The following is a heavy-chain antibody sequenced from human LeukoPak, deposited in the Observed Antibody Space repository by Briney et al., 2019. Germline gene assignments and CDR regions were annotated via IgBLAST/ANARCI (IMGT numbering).Heavy chain of an antibody. CDR3: ARDLMGRAYYYYYMDV. V-gene: IGHV3-21*01. J-gene: IGHJ6*03. Sequence: GGSLRLSCAASGFTFSSYSMNWVRQAPGKGLEWVSSISSSSSYIYYADSVKGRFTISRGNAKNSLYLQMNSLRAEDTAVYYCARDLMGRAYYYYYMDVWGKGTTVTVSS. CDR2: ISSSSSYI. D-gene: IGHD2-8*01. CDR1: GFTFSSYS.